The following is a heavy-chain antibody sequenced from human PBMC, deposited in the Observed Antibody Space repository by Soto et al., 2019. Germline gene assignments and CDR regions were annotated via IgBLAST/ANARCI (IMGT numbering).Heavy chain of an antibody. CDR1: GFTFSSYA. J-gene: IGHJ4*02. CDR3: AKDLGGTYYYDSSGYPTGVFDY. CDR2: ISGSGGST. Sequence: GGSLRLSCAASGFTFSSYAMSWVRQAPGKGLEWVSAISGSGGSTYYADSVKGRFTISRDNSKNTLDLQMNSLRAEDTAVYYCAKDLGGTYYYDSSGYPTGVFDYWGQGTLVTVSS. V-gene: IGHV3-23*01. D-gene: IGHD3-22*01.